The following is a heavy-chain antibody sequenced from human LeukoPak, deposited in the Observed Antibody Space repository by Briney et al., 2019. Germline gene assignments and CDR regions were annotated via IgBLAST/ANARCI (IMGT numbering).Heavy chain of an antibody. V-gene: IGHV4-4*07. CDR2: IYNTGTA. J-gene: IGHJ3*01. CDR3: ARVRDSSGYYLGAFDV. CDR1: SGSISSNY. D-gene: IGHD3-22*01. Sequence: SETLSLTCTVSSGSISSNYGSWIRHPAGKGLEWTGRIYNTGTANYNPSLKSRVTMSVDTSKNQFSLRLSSVTAADTAIYYCARVRDSSGYYLGAFDVWGQGTMVTVSS.